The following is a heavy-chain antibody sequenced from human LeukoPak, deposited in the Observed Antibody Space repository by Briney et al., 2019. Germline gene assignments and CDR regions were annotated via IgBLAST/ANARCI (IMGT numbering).Heavy chain of an antibody. CDR1: GFTFSSYA. D-gene: IGHD3-22*01. CDR2: ISYDGSNK. J-gene: IGHJ4*02. CDR3: ARDGHYYDSSGYLDY. V-gene: IGHV3-30-3*01. Sequence: GGSLRLSCAASGFTFSSYAMHWVRQAPGKGLEWVAVISYDGSNKYYADSVKGRFPISRDNSKNTLYLQMNSLRAEDTAVYYCARDGHYYDSSGYLDYWGQGTLVTVSS.